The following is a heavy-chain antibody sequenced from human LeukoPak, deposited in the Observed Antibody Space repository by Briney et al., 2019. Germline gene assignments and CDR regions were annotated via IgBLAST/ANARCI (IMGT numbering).Heavy chain of an antibody. J-gene: IGHJ4*02. CDR1: GYTFTSYG. Sequence: ASVKVSCKASGYTFTSYGISWVRQAPGQGLEWMGIINPSGGSTSYAQKFQGRVTMTRDTSTSTVYMELSSLRSEDTAVYYCARGGSSGAIRGAFDYWGQGTLVTVSS. D-gene: IGHD6-19*01. CDR3: ARGGSSGAIRGAFDY. V-gene: IGHV1-46*01. CDR2: INPSGGST.